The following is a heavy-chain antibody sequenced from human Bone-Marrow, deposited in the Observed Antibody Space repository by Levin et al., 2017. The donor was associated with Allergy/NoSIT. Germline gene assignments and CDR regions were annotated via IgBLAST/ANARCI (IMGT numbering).Heavy chain of an antibody. CDR1: GFTFEDYA. D-gene: IGHD6-13*01. CDR3: AKTYSNNWYWFFDL. J-gene: IGHJ2*01. Sequence: SLKISCAGSGFTFEDYAMHWVRQAPGKGLEWVSGISWKSGSIGYADSVKGRVTISRDNAQNSLYLDMHSLRPEDTALYYCAKTYSNNWYWFFDLWGRGTQVSVSS. V-gene: IGHV3-9*01. CDR2: ISWKSGSI.